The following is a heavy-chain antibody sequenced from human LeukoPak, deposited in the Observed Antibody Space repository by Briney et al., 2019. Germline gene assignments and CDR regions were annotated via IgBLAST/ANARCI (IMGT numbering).Heavy chain of an antibody. D-gene: IGHD4-17*01. V-gene: IGHV3-23*01. CDR1: EFTFSSYG. CDR2: ISGSGGST. Sequence: PGGSLRLSCAASEFTFSSYGMSWVRQAPGKGLEWVSAISGSGGSTYYADSVKGRFTISRDNAKNSLYLQMNSLRAEDTAVYYCAREGALTVTKDAFDIWGQGTMVTVSS. CDR3: AREGALTVTKDAFDI. J-gene: IGHJ3*02.